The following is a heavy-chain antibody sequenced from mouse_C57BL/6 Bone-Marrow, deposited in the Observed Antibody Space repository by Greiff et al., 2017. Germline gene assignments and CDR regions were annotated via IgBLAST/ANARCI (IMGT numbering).Heavy chain of an antibody. V-gene: IGHV1-64*01. J-gene: IGHJ2*01. CDR2: IHPNSGST. CDR3: AREGNFFFDY. Sequence: QVQLQQPGAELVKPGASVKLSCKASGYTFTSYWMHWVKQRPGQGLEWIGMIHPNSGSTNYNEKFKSKATLTVDKSSSTAYMQLIRLTSEDSAVYYCAREGNFFFDYWGQGTTLTVSS. CDR1: GYTFTSYW. D-gene: IGHD2-1*01.